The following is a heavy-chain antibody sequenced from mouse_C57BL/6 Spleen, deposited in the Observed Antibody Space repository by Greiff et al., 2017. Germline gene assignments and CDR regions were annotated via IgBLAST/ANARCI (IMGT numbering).Heavy chain of an antibody. CDR1: GYTFTDYE. CDR3: TRSGLRPFMDY. J-gene: IGHJ4*01. V-gene: IGHV1-15*01. D-gene: IGHD1-2*01. Sequence: QVQLQQSGAELVRPGASVTLSCKASGYTFTDYEMHWVKQTPVHGLEWIGAIDPETGGTAYNQKFKGKAILTADKSSSTAYMELRSLTSEDSAVYCCTRSGLRPFMDYWGQGTSVTVSS. CDR2: IDPETGGT.